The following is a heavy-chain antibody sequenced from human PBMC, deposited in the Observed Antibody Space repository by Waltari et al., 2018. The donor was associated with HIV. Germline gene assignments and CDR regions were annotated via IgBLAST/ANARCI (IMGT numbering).Heavy chain of an antibody. J-gene: IGHJ2*01. Sequence: QVELQQWGGGLVLKPSETLSLACAPSGGSLTGNDWSWIRQGPGKGPEWIGEINHSGTVNYKPSLRRRITISFDMPSNQLSLRLTSVTAADSAAYYCARWRGHFDVWGRGTLVTVS. CDR2: INHSGTV. CDR1: GGSLTGND. CDR3: ARWRGHFDV. D-gene: IGHD3-3*01. V-gene: IGHV4-34*01.